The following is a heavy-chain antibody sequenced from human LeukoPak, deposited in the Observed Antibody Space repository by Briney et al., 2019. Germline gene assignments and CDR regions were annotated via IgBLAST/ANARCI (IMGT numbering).Heavy chain of an antibody. CDR2: IYVTGTT. CDR1: GGSMFSYH. D-gene: IGHD3-22*01. Sequence: SETLSLTCTVSGGSMFSYHWSWVRQFAGEGLEWVGHIYVTGTTNYSPSLKSRVTMSVDTTKNQFSLKLKSVTAADTAVYYCARLRFYDSSGYSPGYYMDVWGKGTTVIVSS. J-gene: IGHJ6*03. CDR3: ARLRFYDSSGYSPGYYMDV. V-gene: IGHV4-4*07.